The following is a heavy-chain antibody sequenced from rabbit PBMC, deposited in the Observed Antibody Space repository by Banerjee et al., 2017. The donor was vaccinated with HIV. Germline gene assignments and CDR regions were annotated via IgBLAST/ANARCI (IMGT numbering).Heavy chain of an antibody. V-gene: IGHV1S45*01. CDR2: IYTGSSGST. CDR3: AGSPGDYFDL. CDR1: GFSFSYKYV. Sequence: QEQLEESGGDLVKPEGSLTLTCTASGFSFSYKYVMCWVRQAPGKGLEWIGCIYTGSSGSTYYASWAKGRFTISKTSSTTVTLQMTSLTAADTATYFCAGSPGDYFDLWGQGTLVTVS. J-gene: IGHJ4*01.